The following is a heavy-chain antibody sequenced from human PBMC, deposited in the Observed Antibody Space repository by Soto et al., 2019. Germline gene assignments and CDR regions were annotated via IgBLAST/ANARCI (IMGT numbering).Heavy chain of an antibody. J-gene: IGHJ5*02. CDR2: ILYSGRT. CDR3: SSRITDAPT. V-gene: IGHV4-4*02. D-gene: IGHD2-2*01. Sequence: QVQLQESGPGLVKPSGTLSLTCAVSGGSISSGWWTWARQPPGKGLEWIGEILYSGRTNYNSSLNSRVTISIDKSKKQFSLNLSSVTAADTAVYYCSSRITDAPTWGQGTLVTVSS. CDR1: GGSISSGW.